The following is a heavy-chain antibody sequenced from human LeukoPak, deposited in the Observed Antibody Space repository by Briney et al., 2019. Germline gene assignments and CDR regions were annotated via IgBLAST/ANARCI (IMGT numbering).Heavy chain of an antibody. V-gene: IGHV3-23*01. CDR2: ISGSGGST. D-gene: IGHD2-2*02. Sequence: GGSPRLSCAASGFTFSSYGMSWVRQAPGKGLEWVSGISGSGGSTYYADSVKGRFTISRDNSKNTLYLQMNSLRAEDTAVYYCAKAVSCSSTSCYRSYGMDAWGQGTTVTVSS. CDR3: AKAVSCSSTSCYRSYGMDA. J-gene: IGHJ6*02. CDR1: GFTFSSYG.